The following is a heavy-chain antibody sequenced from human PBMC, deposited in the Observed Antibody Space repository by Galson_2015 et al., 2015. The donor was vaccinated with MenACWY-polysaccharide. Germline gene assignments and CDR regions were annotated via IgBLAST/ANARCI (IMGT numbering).Heavy chain of an antibody. CDR2: MSPTSGNT. D-gene: IGHD6-19*01. CDR3: ARGGRRGVWYEGDY. V-gene: IGHV1-8*01. CDR1: GYTFTTIA. Sequence: SVKVSCKGSGYTFTTIAINWVRQAPGQGLEWMAWMSPTSGNTGSAQKFQGRVTMTWNTSISTAYMVLSSLRSEDTAVYYCARGGRRGVWYEGDYWGQGTLVTVSS. J-gene: IGHJ4*02.